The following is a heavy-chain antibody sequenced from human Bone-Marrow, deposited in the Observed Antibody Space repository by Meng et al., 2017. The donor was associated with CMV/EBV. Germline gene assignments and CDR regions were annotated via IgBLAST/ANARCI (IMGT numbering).Heavy chain of an antibody. V-gene: IGHV1-46*01. J-gene: IGHJ6*02. CDR3: ARDRGGYCSSTSCYDKYYGMNV. CDR2: INPSGGST. Sequence: ASVKVSCKASGYTFTSYYMHWVRQAPGQGLEWMGIINPSGGSTSYAQKFQGRVTMTRDTSTSTVYMELSSLRSDDTAVYYCARDRGGYCSSTSCYDKYYGMNVWGQGPTDTFSS. CDR1: GYTFTSYY. D-gene: IGHD2-2*03.